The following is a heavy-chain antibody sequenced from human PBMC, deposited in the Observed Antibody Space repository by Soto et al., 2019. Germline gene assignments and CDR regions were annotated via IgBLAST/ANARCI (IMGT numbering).Heavy chain of an antibody. V-gene: IGHV3-30*18. CDR1: GFTFSSYG. J-gene: IGHJ5*02. CDR3: AKEGGPYSSGWYNWFDP. CDR2: ISYDGSNK. Sequence: QVQLVESGGGVVQPGRSLRLSCAASGFTFSSYGMHWVRQAPGKGLEWVAVISYDGSNKYYADSVKGRLTISRDNSKNTLYLQMNSLRAEDTAVYYCAKEGGPYSSGWYNWFDPWGQGTLVTVSS. D-gene: IGHD6-19*01.